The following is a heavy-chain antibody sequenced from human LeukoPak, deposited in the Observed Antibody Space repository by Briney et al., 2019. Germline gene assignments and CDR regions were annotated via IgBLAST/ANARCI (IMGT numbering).Heavy chain of an antibody. CDR3: ARLAKQYGITMIVVVPTGGMDV. D-gene: IGHD3-22*01. CDR1: GGSFSGYY. J-gene: IGHJ6*02. Sequence: SETLSLTCAVYGGSFSGYYWSWIRQPPGKGLEWIGEINHSGSTNYNPSLKSRVTISVDTSKNQFSLKLSSVTAADTAAYYCARLAKQYGITMIVVVPTGGMDVWGQGTTVTVSS. CDR2: INHSGST. V-gene: IGHV4-34*01.